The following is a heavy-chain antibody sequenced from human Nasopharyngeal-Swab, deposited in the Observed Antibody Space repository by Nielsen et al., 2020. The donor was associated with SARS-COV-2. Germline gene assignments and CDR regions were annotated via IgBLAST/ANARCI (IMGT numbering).Heavy chain of an antibody. CDR3: ARDVVVETYYYYYMDV. CDR1: GFTFSSYS. D-gene: IGHD2-2*01. CDR2: ISSSSSTI. V-gene: IGHV3-48*01. J-gene: IGHJ6*03. Sequence: GGSLRLSCAASGFTFSSYSMNWVRQAPGKVLEWVSYISSSSSTIYYADSVKGRFTISRDNAKNSLYLQMNSLRAEDTAVYYCARDVVVETYYYYYMDVWGKGTTVTVSS.